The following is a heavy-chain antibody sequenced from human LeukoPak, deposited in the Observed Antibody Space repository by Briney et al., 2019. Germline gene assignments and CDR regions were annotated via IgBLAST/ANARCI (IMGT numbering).Heavy chain of an antibody. CDR3: ARGDPHADL. CDR1: GFDLSTYE. Sequence: GGSLRLSCAASGFDLSTYEMTWVRQAPGKGLEWIADITISGHTKNYADSVKGRFTISRDNAGTSLYLQMNSLRVEDTGVYYCARGDPHADLWGQGTLVTVSS. V-gene: IGHV3-48*03. CDR2: ITISGHTK. J-gene: IGHJ5*02.